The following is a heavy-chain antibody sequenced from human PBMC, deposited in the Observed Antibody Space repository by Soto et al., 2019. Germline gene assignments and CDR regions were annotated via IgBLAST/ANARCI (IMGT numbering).Heavy chain of an antibody. J-gene: IGHJ4*02. CDR3: ARAGDWNYGQDF. D-gene: IGHD1-1*01. V-gene: IGHV3-74*03. CDR2: INSDGARI. Sequence: LRLSCAASGFTFTHYRIHWVRQPPGKGLEWVGRINSDGARIEYGDSVKGRFTISRDNAHNMVFLQMNSLTDEDSGVYFCARAGDWNYGQDFWGKGTLVTVSS. CDR1: GFTFTHYR.